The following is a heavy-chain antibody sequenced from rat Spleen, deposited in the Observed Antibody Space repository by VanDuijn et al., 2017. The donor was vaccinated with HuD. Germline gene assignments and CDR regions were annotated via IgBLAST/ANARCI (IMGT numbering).Heavy chain of an antibody. D-gene: IGHD1-2*01. CDR2: ISPSGVST. Sequence: EVQLVESGGGLVQPGRSLTLSCEASGFSFSNYGMHWIRQAPTKGLEWVASISPSGVSTYYRDSVKGRFTISRDNAKSTLYLQMDSLRSEDTATYYCATQGYSSSRFTYWGQGTLVTVSS. J-gene: IGHJ3*01. CDR3: ATQGYSSSRFTY. V-gene: IGHV5-19*01. CDR1: GFSFSNYG.